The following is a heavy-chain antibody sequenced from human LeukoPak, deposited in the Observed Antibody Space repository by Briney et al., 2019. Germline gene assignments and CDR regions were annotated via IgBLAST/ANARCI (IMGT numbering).Heavy chain of an antibody. V-gene: IGHV4-39*07. J-gene: IGHJ6*03. Sequence: SETLSLTCTVSGGSISSSSYYWGWIRQPPGKGLEWIGSIYYSGSTYYNPSLKSRVTISVDTSKNQFYLKLSSVTAADTAVYYCAKTAAHYYYYRDVWGKGTTVTVSS. CDR3: AKTAAHYYYYRDV. D-gene: IGHD6-13*01. CDR2: IYYSGST. CDR1: GGSISSSSYY.